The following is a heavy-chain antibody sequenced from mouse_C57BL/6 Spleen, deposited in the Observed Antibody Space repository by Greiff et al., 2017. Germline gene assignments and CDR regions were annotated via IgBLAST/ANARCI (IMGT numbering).Heavy chain of an antibody. CDR3: ARLGDYGSSYENFDV. J-gene: IGHJ1*03. CDR2: LFPGSGST. Sequence: LLQHPAAELVPPGASVMISCMASCSPFTSYWVTWLKRRPSQSLLWFWDLFPGSGSTNYNETFKSRATLTVDTSTSTAYMKLSSMTSEDSAVYYCARLGDYGSSYENFDVWGTGTTVTVSS. V-gene: IGHV1-55*01. D-gene: IGHD1-1*01. CDR1: CSPFTSYW.